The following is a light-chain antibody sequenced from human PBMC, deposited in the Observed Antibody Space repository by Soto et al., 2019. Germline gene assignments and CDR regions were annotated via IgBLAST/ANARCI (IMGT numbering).Light chain of an antibody. J-gene: IGLJ3*02. Sequence: QSVLTQPPSVSGAPGQRVTISCTGSSSNIGAGYPVHWYQQLPGTAPKLLVAGNRPSGVPDRFSVSKSGASASLAISGLRSEDEADYYCTAWDDRLRGWMFGGGTKVTVL. CDR1: SSNIGAGYP. V-gene: IGLV1-40*01. CDR3: TAWDDRLRGWM. CDR2: G.